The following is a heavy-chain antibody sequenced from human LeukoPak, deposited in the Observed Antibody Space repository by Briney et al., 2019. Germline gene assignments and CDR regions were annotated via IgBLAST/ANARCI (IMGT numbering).Heavy chain of an antibody. J-gene: IGHJ4*02. V-gene: IGHV4-39*07. CDR1: GGSISSSSYY. Sequence: SETLSLTCTVSGGSISSSSYYWGWIRQPPGKGLEGIGSIYYSGSTYYNPSLKSRVTISVDTSKNQFSLKLSSVTAADTAVYYCAREERHCSSTSRCYFDYWGQGTLVTVSS. D-gene: IGHD2-2*01. CDR3: AREERHCSSTSRCYFDY. CDR2: IYYSGST.